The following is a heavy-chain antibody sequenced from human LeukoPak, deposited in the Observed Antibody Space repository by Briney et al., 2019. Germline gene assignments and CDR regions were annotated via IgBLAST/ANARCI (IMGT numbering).Heavy chain of an antibody. CDR3: ARLQKRDSRDY. V-gene: IGHV3-7*02. CDR1: GFTFSSYW. CDR2: IKQDGSQK. D-gene: IGHD4-11*01. J-gene: IGHJ4*02. Sequence: GGSLRLSCAASGFTFSSYWMSWVRQAPGKGLEWVANIKQDGSQKYYVDSVKGRFTISRDNAKNSLYLQMNSLRAEDTAVYYCARLQKRDSRDYWGQGTLVAVSS.